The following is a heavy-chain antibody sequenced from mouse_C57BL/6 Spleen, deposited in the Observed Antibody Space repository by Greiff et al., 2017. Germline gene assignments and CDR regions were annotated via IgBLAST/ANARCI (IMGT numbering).Heavy chain of an antibody. J-gene: IGHJ2*01. Sequence: EVQVVESGGGLVKPGGSLKLSCAASGFTFSSYAMSWVRQTPEKRLEWVATISDGGSYTYYPDNVKGRFTISRDNAKNNLYLQMSHLKSEDTAMYYCARGGTIGYYFDYWGQGTTLTVSS. CDR2: ISDGGSYT. V-gene: IGHV5-4*01. CDR1: GFTFSSYA. D-gene: IGHD2-14*01. CDR3: ARGGTIGYYFDY.